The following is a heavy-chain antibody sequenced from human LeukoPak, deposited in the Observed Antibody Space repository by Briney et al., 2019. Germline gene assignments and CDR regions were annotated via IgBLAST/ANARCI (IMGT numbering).Heavy chain of an antibody. CDR1: GFTFSTNS. CDR2: ITSNGGST. J-gene: IGHJ5*02. Sequence: GGSLRLSCAASGFTFSTNSMHWVRQAPGKGLEFVSAITSNGGSTYYADSVKGRFTISRDNSKNTLYLQMSSLRAEDTAVYYCVTVGMTSIWSYLRFDPRGQGTLVSVSS. CDR3: VTVGMTSIWSYLRFDP. V-gene: IGHV3-64D*08. D-gene: IGHD1-26*01.